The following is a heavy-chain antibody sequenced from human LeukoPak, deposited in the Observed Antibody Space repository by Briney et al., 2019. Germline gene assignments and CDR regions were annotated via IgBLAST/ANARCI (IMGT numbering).Heavy chain of an antibody. CDR1: GGSFSGYF. Sequence: PSETLSLTCAVYGGSFSGYFWSWIRQPPGKGLEWIGYIYYTGNTNYKPSLKSRVTISVDTSTNQFSLRLRSVTAADTAAYYCARGRVAYSAYYFDYWGRGTLVTVSS. CDR2: IYYTGNT. CDR3: ARGRVAYSAYYFDY. D-gene: IGHD2-15*01. J-gene: IGHJ4*02. V-gene: IGHV4-59*01.